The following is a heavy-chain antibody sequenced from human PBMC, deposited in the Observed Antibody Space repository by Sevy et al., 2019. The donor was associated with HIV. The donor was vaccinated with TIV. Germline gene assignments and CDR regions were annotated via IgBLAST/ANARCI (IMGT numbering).Heavy chain of an antibody. CDR1: GFTFADYA. D-gene: IGHD2-2*02. V-gene: IGHV3-9*03. CDR3: AKGTSAQLRYAQIDS. Sequence: GGSLRLSCAVSGFTFADYAMHWVRQAPGKGLEWVSGINWNGATIAYADSVKGRFTISRDSANNSLFLQMNSLKAEDMALYYCAKGTSAQLRYAQIDSWGQGTLVTVSS. J-gene: IGHJ4*02. CDR2: INWNGATI.